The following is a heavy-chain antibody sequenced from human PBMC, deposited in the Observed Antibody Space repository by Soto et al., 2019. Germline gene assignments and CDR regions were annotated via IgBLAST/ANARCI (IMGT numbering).Heavy chain of an antibody. J-gene: IGHJ4*02. CDR2: ITGSGGST. Sequence: GGSLRLSCTASGIIFSAFAMSWVRQAPGKGLEWVSGITGSGGSTNYADSVKGRFTIFRDNSKDTLYLPMHSLGVDDTAIYYCAIASVTRIRGEHPAHWGQGTLVTFSS. CDR1: GIIFSAFA. V-gene: IGHV3-23*01. CDR3: AIASVTRIRGEHPAH. D-gene: IGHD3-10*01.